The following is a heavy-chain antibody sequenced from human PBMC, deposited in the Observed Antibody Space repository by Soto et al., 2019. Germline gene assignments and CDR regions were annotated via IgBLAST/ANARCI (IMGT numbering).Heavy chain of an antibody. CDR2: INSDGNT. J-gene: IGHJ4*02. V-gene: IGHV3-74*01. D-gene: IGHD3-10*01. CDR3: ARDSPMVRGVGFDY. CDR1: GFTFSNYW. Sequence: EVQLVESGGGLVQPGGSLRLSCAASGFTFSNYWMHWVRQAPGKGLVWVSRINSDGNTNYADSVKGRFTVSTDNAKNTLYLQMNSLRVEDTAVYYCARDSPMVRGVGFDYWGQGTLVTVSS.